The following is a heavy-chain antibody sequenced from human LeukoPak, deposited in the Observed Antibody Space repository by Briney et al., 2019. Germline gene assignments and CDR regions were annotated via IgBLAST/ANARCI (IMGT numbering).Heavy chain of an antibody. CDR3: AKDKFRVEMATTDKSFDY. J-gene: IGHJ4*02. V-gene: IGHV3-30*18. D-gene: IGHD5-24*01. Sequence: GGSLRLSCAASGFTFSSYWMHWVRQAPGKGLEWVAVISYDGSNKYYADSVKGRFTISRDNSKNTLYLQMNSLRAEDTAVYYCAKDKFRVEMATTDKSFDYWGQGTLVTVSS. CDR2: ISYDGSNK. CDR1: GFTFSSYW.